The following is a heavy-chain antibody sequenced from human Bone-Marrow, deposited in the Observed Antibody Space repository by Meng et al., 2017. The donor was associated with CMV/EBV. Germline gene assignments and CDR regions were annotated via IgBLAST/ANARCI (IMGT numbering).Heavy chain of an antibody. J-gene: IGHJ4*02. CDR2: IYYTGGT. D-gene: IGHD2/OR15-2a*01. CDR1: GGSVSSNNYY. Sequence: SETLSLTCTVSGGSVSSNNYYWSWIRQPPGKGLEWIGYIYYTGGTNYNPSLKSRVTISIDTSKNQFSLKPGSVTAADTAVYYCARTEGGMGGNRYFDYWGQGTLVTVSS. V-gene: IGHV4-61*01. CDR3: ARTEGGMGGNRYFDY.